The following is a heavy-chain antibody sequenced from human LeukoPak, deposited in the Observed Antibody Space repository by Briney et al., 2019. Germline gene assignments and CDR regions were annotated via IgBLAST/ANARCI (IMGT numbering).Heavy chain of an antibody. D-gene: IGHD2-21*02. J-gene: IGHJ4*02. CDR1: GGSISSSSYY. CDR3: ASEVVVTAIRWGAFDY. Sequence: SSETLSLTCTVSGGSISSSSYYWGWIRQPPGKGLEWIGSIYYSGSTYYNPSLKSRVTTSVDTSKNQFSLKLSSVTAADTAVYYCASEVVVTAIRWGAFDYWGQGTLVTVSS. CDR2: IYYSGST. V-gene: IGHV4-39*07.